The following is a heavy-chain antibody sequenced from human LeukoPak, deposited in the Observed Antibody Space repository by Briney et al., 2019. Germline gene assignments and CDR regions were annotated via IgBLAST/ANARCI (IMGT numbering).Heavy chain of an antibody. CDR2: IYSGGST. CDR1: GFTVSSNY. CDR3: AREPPYYYDSSGYPDLDY. V-gene: IGHV3-66*01. Sequence: GGSLRLSCAASGFTVSSNYMSWVRQAPGKGLEWVSVIYSGGSTYYADSVKGRFTISRDNSKNTLYLQMNSLRAEDTAVYYCAREPPYYYDSSGYPDLDYWGQGTLVTVSS. D-gene: IGHD3-22*01. J-gene: IGHJ4*02.